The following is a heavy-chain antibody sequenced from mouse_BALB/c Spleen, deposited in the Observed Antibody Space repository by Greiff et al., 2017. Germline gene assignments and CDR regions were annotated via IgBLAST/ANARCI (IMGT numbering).Heavy chain of an antibody. CDR2: ISNGGGST. CDR1: GFTFSSYT. Sequence: EVQLVESGGGLVQPGGSLKLSCAASGFTFSSYTMSWVRQTPEKRLEWVAYISNGGGSTYYPDTVKGRFTISRDNAKNTLYLQMSSLKSEDTAMYYCARHRGITMGYFDYWGQGTTLTVSS. J-gene: IGHJ2*01. CDR3: ARHRGITMGYFDY. D-gene: IGHD2-4*01. V-gene: IGHV5-12-2*01.